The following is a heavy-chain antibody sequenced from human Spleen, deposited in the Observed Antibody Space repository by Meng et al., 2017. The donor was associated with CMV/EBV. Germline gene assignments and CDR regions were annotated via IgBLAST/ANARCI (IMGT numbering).Heavy chain of an antibody. V-gene: IGHV1-8*01. Sequence: YTFTSYEISWVRQATGQGLEWMGWMNPNSGTTGYAQKFQGRITMTRNTSISTAYMELSSLRSEDTAVYHCARGRREYYYGSGSHYWGQGTLVTVSS. D-gene: IGHD3-10*01. CDR2: MNPNSGTT. J-gene: IGHJ4*02. CDR1: YTFTSYE. CDR3: ARGRREYYYGSGSHY.